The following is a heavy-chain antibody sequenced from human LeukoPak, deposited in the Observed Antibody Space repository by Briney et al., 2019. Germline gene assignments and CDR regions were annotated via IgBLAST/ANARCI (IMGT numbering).Heavy chain of an antibody. CDR2: INPNSGGT. Sequence: ASVKVSCKASGYTFTGYYMHWVRQPPGQGLEWMGWINPNSGGTNYAQKFQGRVTMARDTSISTAYMELSRLRSDDTAVYYCARGYAGIAVAGRYYFDYWGQRTLVTVSS. CDR3: ARGYAGIAVAGRYYFDY. V-gene: IGHV1-2*02. J-gene: IGHJ4*02. D-gene: IGHD6-19*01. CDR1: GYTFTGYY.